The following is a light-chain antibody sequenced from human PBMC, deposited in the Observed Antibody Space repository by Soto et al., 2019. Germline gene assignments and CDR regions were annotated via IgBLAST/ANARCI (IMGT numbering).Light chain of an antibody. V-gene: IGKV4-1*01. CDR1: QSVLHRSTGNNY. J-gene: IGKJ3*01. CDR3: QSSQSPVYT. Sequence: DIVMTQSPDSLSVSLGERATIKCRSSQSVLHRSTGNNYIAWYQQKPGPPPKLLIYWSSTRDSGVPDRFIGRGSGTDFALPVRSLEDAAVELYYYQSSQSPVYTFGPAT. CDR2: WSS.